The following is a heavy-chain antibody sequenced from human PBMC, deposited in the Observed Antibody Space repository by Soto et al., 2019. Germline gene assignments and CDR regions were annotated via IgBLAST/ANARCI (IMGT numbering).Heavy chain of an antibody. CDR1: GASITYGGYS. D-gene: IGHD1-26*01. CDR3: ARGGGSDSFDY. J-gene: IGHJ4*02. CDR2: INHLETT. V-gene: IGHV4-30-2*01. Sequence: PSETLSLTCTVSGASITYGGYSWSWIRQTPGKGLEWIGYINHLETTFYNPSLESRLTLSIDRAKNQFSLNLNSMSAADRAVYFCARGGGSDSFDYWGQGILVTVSS.